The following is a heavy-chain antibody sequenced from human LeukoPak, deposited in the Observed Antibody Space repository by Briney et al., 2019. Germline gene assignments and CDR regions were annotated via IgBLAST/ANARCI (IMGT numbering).Heavy chain of an antibody. Sequence: ASVKVSFKASGYTFTSYGISWVRQAPGQGLEWMGWISAYSGNTNYAQKLQGRVTMTTDTSTSTAYMELRSPRSDDTAVYYCARDTSGMIGWFDPWGQGTLVTVSS. J-gene: IGHJ5*02. V-gene: IGHV1-18*01. CDR2: ISAYSGNT. CDR1: GYTFTSYG. CDR3: ARDTSGMIGWFDP. D-gene: IGHD3-16*01.